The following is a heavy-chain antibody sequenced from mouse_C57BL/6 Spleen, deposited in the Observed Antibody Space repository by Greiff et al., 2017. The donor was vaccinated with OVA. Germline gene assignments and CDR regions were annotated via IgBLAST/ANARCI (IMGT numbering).Heavy chain of an antibody. Sequence: EVHLVESGGGLVKPGGSLKLSCAASGFTFSDYGMHWVRQAPEKGLEWVAYISSGSSTIYYADTVKGRFTISRDNAKNTLFLQMTSLRYEDTAMYYCARSEGFGYFDVWGTGTTVTVSS. CDR2: ISSGSSTI. CDR3: ARSEGFGYFDV. D-gene: IGHD3-3*01. V-gene: IGHV5-17*01. CDR1: GFTFSDYG. J-gene: IGHJ1*03.